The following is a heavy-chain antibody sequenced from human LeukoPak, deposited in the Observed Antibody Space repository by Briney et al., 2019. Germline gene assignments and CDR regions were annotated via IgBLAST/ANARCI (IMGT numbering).Heavy chain of an antibody. CDR2: IKQDGSEK. D-gene: IGHD2-15*01. CDR1: GFTFSTYW. V-gene: IGHV3-7*01. CDR3: VRDPHCSGGSCYSVGFDY. J-gene: IGHJ4*02. Sequence: GGSLRLSCAASGFTFSTYWMSWVRQAPGKGLEWVADIKQDGSEKHYVDSVKGRFTVSRDNAKNSLYLQMNNLRAEGTAIYYCVRDPHCSGGSCYSVGFDYWGQGVLVTVSS.